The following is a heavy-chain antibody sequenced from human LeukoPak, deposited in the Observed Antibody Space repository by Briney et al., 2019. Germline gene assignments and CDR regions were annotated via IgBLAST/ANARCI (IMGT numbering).Heavy chain of an antibody. CDR3: AKSQLMNAFDY. D-gene: IGHD5-24*01. CDR1: GFTLSDYA. CDR2: ISGSGGGA. J-gene: IGHJ4*02. V-gene: IGHV3-23*01. Sequence: PGGSLRLSCAASGFTLSDYAMNWVRQAPGKGLEWVSTISGSGGGANYADSVKGRFTISRDNSKNTVYLQMNSLRAEDTAVYYCAKSQLMNAFDYWGQGTLVTVSS.